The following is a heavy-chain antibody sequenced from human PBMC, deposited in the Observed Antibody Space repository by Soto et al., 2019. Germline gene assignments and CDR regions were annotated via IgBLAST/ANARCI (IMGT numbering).Heavy chain of an antibody. CDR1: GGSVNNFT. Sequence: QVQLVQSGAEVKKPGSSVKVSCKASGGSVNNFTISWVRQAPGQGLEWMGRITPLLGMTNYAQTFQGRVTFTADKATNTAYMGVTSLRSDDTAVYYCARDASLGDWGQGTLVTVSS. CDR3: ARDASLGD. V-gene: IGHV1-69*02. D-gene: IGHD4-17*01. J-gene: IGHJ4*02. CDR2: ITPLLGMT.